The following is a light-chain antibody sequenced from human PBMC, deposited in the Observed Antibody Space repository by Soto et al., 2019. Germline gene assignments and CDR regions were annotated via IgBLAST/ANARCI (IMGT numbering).Light chain of an antibody. V-gene: IGKV1-39*01. CDR1: QIITRY. CDR3: QQSYSTPPWT. J-gene: IGKJ1*01. Sequence: DIQMTQFPSSLSASVGDRVTITCRASQIITRYLNWYQQKPGKAPKLLIYAASNLQSGAPSRFSGSGSGTDFTLTISSLQPEDSATYYCQQSYSTPPWTFGQGTKVEIK. CDR2: AAS.